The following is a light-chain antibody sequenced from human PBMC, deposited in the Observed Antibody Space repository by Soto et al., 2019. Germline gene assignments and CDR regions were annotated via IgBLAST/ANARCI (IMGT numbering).Light chain of an antibody. V-gene: IGLV1-44*01. CDR2: TNN. CDR1: SSNFGSKT. J-gene: IGLJ2*01. Sequence: QAVVTQPPSASGTPGQRVTISCSGSSSNFGSKTVNWYQHLPGAAPKLLIYTNNQRPSGVPDRFSGAKSGTSASLAISGLQSEDEAEYYCATWDDSLHGPVFGGGTKLTVL. CDR3: ATWDDSLHGPV.